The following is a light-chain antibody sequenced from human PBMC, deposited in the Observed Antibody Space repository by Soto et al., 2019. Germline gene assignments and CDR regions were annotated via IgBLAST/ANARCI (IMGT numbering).Light chain of an antibody. CDR1: QSLTTRD. CDR2: GAS. Sequence: EIVLTQSPGTLSLFPGERATLSCRASQSLTTRDLAWYQQKPGQAPRLLIYGASSRATGIPDRFSGSGYGTDFTLRNSRLEPEDFAVYSCQKYGSSPTFGQGRRQEIK. V-gene: IGKV3-20*01. CDR3: QKYGSSPT. J-gene: IGKJ5*01.